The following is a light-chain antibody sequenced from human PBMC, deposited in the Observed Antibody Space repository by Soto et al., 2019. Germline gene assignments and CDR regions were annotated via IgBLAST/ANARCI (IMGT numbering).Light chain of an antibody. J-gene: IGKJ2*01. V-gene: IGKV1-5*03. Sequence: DIQMTQSPSTLSASVGDRVTITCRASQSISSWLAWYQQKPGKAPKLLIYEASSLESGVPSRFSGRGSGTEFTLTISSLQPDDFATYYCQQYSTYSYSFGRGTKLEIK. CDR3: QQYSTYSYS. CDR1: QSISSW. CDR2: EAS.